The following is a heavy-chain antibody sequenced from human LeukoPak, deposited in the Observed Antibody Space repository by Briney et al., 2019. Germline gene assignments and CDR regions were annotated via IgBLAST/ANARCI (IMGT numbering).Heavy chain of an antibody. J-gene: IGHJ3*02. CDR3: AKDLGRLAPNAFDI. V-gene: IGHV3-30*18. Sequence: GGSLRLSCAASGFTFNSYGMHWVRQAPGNGLEWATVISYDGSNKCYADPVKGRFTISRDNSKNTLYLQMNSLRAEDTAVYYCAKDLGRLAPNAFDIWGQGTMVTVSS. D-gene: IGHD5-24*01. CDR2: ISYDGSNK. CDR1: GFTFNSYG.